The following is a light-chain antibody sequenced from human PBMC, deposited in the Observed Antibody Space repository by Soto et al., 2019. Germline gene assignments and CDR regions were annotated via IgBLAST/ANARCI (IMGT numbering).Light chain of an antibody. Sequence: DIQMTQSPSTLSGSVGDRVTITCRASQTISSWLAWYQQKPGKAPKLLIYKASTLKSGVPSRFSGSGSGTEFTLTISSLQPDDFAPYSCQQYSSSSPYTFGQGTKLEIK. CDR3: QQYSSSSPYT. J-gene: IGKJ2*01. CDR2: KAS. CDR1: QTISSW. V-gene: IGKV1-5*03.